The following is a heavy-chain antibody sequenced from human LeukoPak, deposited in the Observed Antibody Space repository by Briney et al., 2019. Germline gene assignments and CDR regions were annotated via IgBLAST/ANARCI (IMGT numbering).Heavy chain of an antibody. CDR1: GGSISSSSYY. Sequence: SETLSLTCTVSGGSISSSSYYWGWIRQPPGKGLEWIGSIYYSGSTYYNPSLKSRVTISVDTSKNQFSLKLSSVTAAHTAVYYCARTPIVLMVYAFDYWGQGTLVTVSS. V-gene: IGHV4-39*01. J-gene: IGHJ4*02. CDR3: ARTPIVLMVYAFDY. D-gene: IGHD2-8*01. CDR2: IYYSGST.